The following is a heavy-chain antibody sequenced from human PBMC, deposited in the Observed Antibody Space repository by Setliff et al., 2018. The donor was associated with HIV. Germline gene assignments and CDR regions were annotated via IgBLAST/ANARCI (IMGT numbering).Heavy chain of an antibody. Sequence: SETLSLTCTVSGGSISSYYWNWIRQPPGKGLEWIGYIDNSGSTNYNPSLKSRVTISVDTSKNQFSLKLNSVTAADTAVYYCASGREAVAGALHFDYWGQGPLVTVSS. CDR1: GGSISSYY. D-gene: IGHD6-19*01. J-gene: IGHJ4*02. V-gene: IGHV4-4*09. CDR2: IDNSGST. CDR3: ASGREAVAGALHFDY.